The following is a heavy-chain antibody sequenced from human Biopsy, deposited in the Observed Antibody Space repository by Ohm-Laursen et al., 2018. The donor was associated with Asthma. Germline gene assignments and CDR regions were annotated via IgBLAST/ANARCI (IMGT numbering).Heavy chain of an antibody. Sequence: SLRLSCAASGFTFRGYAMHWVRQAPGKGLEWVVVGGSYYDGGLKYYADSVNGRFTVSRDDSKNTLYLKMNSLRPDDTAVYYCARDVMEWYLPAFDFWGQGTLVTVSS. CDR1: GFTFRGYA. D-gene: IGHD3-3*01. V-gene: IGHV3-30-3*01. CDR3: ARDVMEWYLPAFDF. J-gene: IGHJ4*02. CDR2: GGSYYDGGLK.